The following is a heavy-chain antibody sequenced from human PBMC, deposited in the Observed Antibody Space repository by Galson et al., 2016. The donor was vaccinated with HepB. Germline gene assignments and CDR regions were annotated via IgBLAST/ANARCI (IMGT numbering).Heavy chain of an antibody. D-gene: IGHD3-3*01. CDR2: INPNNGDT. CDR1: GYTFSGYY. J-gene: IGHJ4*02. Sequence: SVKVSCKASGYTFSGYYMHWVRQAPGQGPEGMGWINPNNGDTNYAHKFRGRLTMTRETSIDTAYLELTGLTSDDTAVYYCARGAQSNDFWSGYPDFWGQGTLVIVSS. V-gene: IGHV1-2*02. CDR3: ARGAQSNDFWSGYPDF.